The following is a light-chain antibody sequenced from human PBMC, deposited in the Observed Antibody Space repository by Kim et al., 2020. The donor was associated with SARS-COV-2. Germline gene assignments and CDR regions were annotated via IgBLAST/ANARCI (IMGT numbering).Light chain of an antibody. Sequence: SSELTQDPAVSVALGQTVRITCQGDSLRSYYASWYQQKPGQAPVLVSYGKNNRPAEIPDRFSGSSSGNTASLTITGAQAEDEADYYCNSQDSSGNHRNVVFGGGTQLTVL. CDR1: SLRSYY. CDR2: GKN. V-gene: IGLV3-19*01. CDR3: NSQDSSGNHRNVV. J-gene: IGLJ2*01.